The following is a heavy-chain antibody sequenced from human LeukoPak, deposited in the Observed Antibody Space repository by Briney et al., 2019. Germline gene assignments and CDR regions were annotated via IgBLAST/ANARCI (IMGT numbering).Heavy chain of an antibody. Sequence: AGYLRLSCSASGFTFSSYAMHWVRQAPGKGLEGVAVISYDGSNKYYADPVKVRFTISRDNSKNTLYLQMNSLRAEDTAVYYCARGDGSGLLYYGMDVWGKGTTVTVSS. J-gene: IGHJ6*04. D-gene: IGHD3-10*01. CDR3: ARGDGSGLLYYGMDV. CDR2: ISYDGSNK. V-gene: IGHV3-30*04. CDR1: GFTFSSYA.